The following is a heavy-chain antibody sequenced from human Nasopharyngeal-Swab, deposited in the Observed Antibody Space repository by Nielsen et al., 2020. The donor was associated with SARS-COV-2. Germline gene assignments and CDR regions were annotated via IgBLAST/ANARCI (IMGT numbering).Heavy chain of an antibody. V-gene: IGHV3-21*01. CDR3: VRGTIVGAAGYDY. J-gene: IGHJ4*02. CDR2: INWDSSYI. Sequence: GESLKISCAGSGFTFSSYGMNWVRQAPGKGLEWILSINWDSSYIYHADSVKGRFTISRDNAKNSLYLQMTGLRAEDTAVYYCVRGTIVGAAGYDYWGQGTLLTVSS. CDR1: GFTFSSYG. D-gene: IGHD1-26*01.